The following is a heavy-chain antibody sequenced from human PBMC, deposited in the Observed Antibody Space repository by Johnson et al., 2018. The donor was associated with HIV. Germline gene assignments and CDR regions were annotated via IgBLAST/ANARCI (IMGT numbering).Heavy chain of an antibody. Sequence: VQLVESGGGLIQPGGSLRLSCAASGFTVSSNYMSWVRQAPGKGLEWVSPISGSDHSTYYADSVRGRFTISRDNSKNTLYLQMNSLRAEDTAVYYCARIDYSNYEEAFDIGGQGTMVTVSS. CDR3: ARIDYSNYEEAFDI. J-gene: IGHJ3*02. V-gene: IGHV3-53*01. CDR2: ISGSDHST. D-gene: IGHD4-11*01. CDR1: GFTVSSNY.